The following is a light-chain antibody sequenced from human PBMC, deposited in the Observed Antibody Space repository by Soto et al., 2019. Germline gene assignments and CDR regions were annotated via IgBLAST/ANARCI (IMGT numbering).Light chain of an antibody. CDR1: ESLMYKNGYVF. J-gene: IGKJ4*01. Sequence: DIVLTQTPLSLHVTPGEPASISCSSSESLMYKNGYVFLDWYLTEPGQPTQLLIYLGSNRASGVPERFSGSVSGTDFTLKISRVEAEDVGVYYCIQTRQMPRTFGGGTTVAIK. V-gene: IGKV2-28*01. CDR3: IQTRQMPRT. CDR2: LGS.